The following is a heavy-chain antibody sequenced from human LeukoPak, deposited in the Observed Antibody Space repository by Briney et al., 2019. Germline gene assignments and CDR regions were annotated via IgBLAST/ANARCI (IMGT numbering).Heavy chain of an antibody. CDR1: GGSISSGSYY. Sequence: TSQTLSLTCTVSGGSISSGSYYWSWIRQPAGKGLEWIGRIYTSGSTNYNPSLKSRVTISVDTYKNQFSLKLSSVTAADRAVYYCARDFTIWGQGTMVTVSS. J-gene: IGHJ3*02. CDR2: IYTSGST. CDR3: ARDFTI. V-gene: IGHV4-61*02.